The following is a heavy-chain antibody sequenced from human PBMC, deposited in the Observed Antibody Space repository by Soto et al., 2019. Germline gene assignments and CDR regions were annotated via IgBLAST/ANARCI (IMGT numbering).Heavy chain of an antibody. D-gene: IGHD2-15*01. CDR1: GYTNTSYG. V-gene: IGHV1-18*04. J-gene: IGHJ5*02. CDR2: ISAYNGNT. Sequence: GASVKVSCKASGYTNTSYGISWGRHEKGQGLEWMGWISAYNGNTNYAQKLQGRVTMTTDTSTSTAYMELRSLRSDDTAVYYCARIDVFELRGHNWFDPWGQGTLVTVSS. CDR3: ARIDVFELRGHNWFDP.